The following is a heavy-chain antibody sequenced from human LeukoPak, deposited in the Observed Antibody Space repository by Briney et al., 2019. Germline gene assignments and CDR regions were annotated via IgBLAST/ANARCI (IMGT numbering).Heavy chain of an antibody. Sequence: SVKVSCKASGGTFSSYAISWVRQAPGQGLEWMGGIIPIFGTANYAQKFQGGVTITADESTSTAYMELSSLGSEDTAVYYCARDLFYDSSGYHDYWGQGTLVTVSS. V-gene: IGHV1-69*13. CDR2: IIPIFGTA. CDR1: GGTFSSYA. CDR3: ARDLFYDSSGYHDY. J-gene: IGHJ4*02. D-gene: IGHD3-22*01.